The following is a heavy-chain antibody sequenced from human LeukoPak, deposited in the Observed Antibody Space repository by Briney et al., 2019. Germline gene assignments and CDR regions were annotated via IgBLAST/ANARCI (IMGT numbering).Heavy chain of an antibody. CDR1: GGTFSSYA. J-gene: IGHJ4*02. V-gene: IGHV1-69*05. Sequence: SVKVSCKASGGTFSSYAISWVRQAPGQGLEWMGRIIPIFGIANYAQKFQGRVTITTDESTSTAYMELSSLRSEDTAVYYCATYYYDSSGTFDYWGQGTLVTVSS. D-gene: IGHD3-22*01. CDR3: ATYYYDSSGTFDY. CDR2: IIPIFGIA.